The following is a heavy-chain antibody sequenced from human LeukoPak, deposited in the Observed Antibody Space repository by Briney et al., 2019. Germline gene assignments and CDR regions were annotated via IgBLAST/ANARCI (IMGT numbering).Heavy chain of an antibody. D-gene: IGHD6-19*01. CDR1: GGTFSSYA. CDR2: INPNSGGT. CDR3: AGTGIAVAGIRNDY. J-gene: IGHJ4*02. V-gene: IGHV1-2*06. Sequence: ASVKVSCKASGGTFSSYAISWVRQAPGQGLEWMGRINPNSGGTNYAQKFQGRVTMTRDTSISTAYMELSRLRSDDTAVYYCAGTGIAVAGIRNDYWGQGTLVTVSS.